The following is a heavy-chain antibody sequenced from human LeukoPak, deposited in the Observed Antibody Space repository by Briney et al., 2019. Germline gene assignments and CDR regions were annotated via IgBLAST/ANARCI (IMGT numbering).Heavy chain of an antibody. Sequence: GRSLRLSCAASGFTFSSYAMHWVRQAPGKGLEWVAVISYDGSNKYYADSVKGRFTISRDNSKNTLYLQMNSLRAEDTAVYYCAREDGQGIAAAGLFDYWGQGTLVTVSS. V-gene: IGHV3-30*04. CDR3: AREDGQGIAAAGLFDY. J-gene: IGHJ4*02. D-gene: IGHD6-13*01. CDR2: ISYDGSNK. CDR1: GFTFSSYA.